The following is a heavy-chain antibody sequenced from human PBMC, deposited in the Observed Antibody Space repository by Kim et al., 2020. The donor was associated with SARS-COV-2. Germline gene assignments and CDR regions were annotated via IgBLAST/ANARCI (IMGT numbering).Heavy chain of an antibody. V-gene: IGHV4-59*09. Sequence: NSNPTIRSRVTVSVDTSTNQFSLKLSSVTAADTAVYYCAGGVTTVASFDYWGQGTLVTVSS. CDR3: AGGVTTVASFDY. J-gene: IGHJ4*02. D-gene: IGHD4-17*01.